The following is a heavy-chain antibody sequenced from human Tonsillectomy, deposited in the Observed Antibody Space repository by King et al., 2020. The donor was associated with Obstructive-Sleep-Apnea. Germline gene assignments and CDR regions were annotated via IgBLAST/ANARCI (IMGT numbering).Heavy chain of an antibody. Sequence: QVQLVESGGGVVQPGRSLRLSCAASGFTFTYYAMHWVRQAPGKGLEWVAVISYDGSNKYYADSVKGRFTISRDNSKNTLYLQMNSLRAEDTAVYYCARDQQARGSYWLLPDYWGQGTLVTVSS. J-gene: IGHJ4*02. V-gene: IGHV3-30*04. D-gene: IGHD1-26*01. CDR3: ARDQQARGSYWLLPDY. CDR2: ISYDGSNK. CDR1: GFTFTYYA.